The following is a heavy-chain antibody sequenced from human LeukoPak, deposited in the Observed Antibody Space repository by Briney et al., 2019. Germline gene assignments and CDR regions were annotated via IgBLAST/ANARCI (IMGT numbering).Heavy chain of an antibody. Sequence: GGSLRLSCAASGFTFSSYDMHWVRQATGKGLEWVSAIGIAGDTYYPGSVKGRVTISRENAKNSLYLQMNSLRAGDTAVYYCARGGYSGYDSHYYYGLDGWGQGTTVTVSS. J-gene: IGHJ6*02. D-gene: IGHD5-12*01. V-gene: IGHV3-13*01. CDR3: ARGGYSGYDSHYYYGLDG. CDR2: IGIAGDT. CDR1: GFTFSSYD.